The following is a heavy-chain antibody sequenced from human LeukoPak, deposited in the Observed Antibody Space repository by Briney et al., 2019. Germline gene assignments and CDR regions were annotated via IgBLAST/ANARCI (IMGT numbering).Heavy chain of an antibody. D-gene: IGHD3-3*01. V-gene: IGHV3-48*03. CDR1: EFTFSSHE. J-gene: IGHJ4*02. CDR2: IGRSGDAK. Sequence: GGSLRLSCTASEFTFSSHEMIWVRQAPGKGLEWISYIGRSGDAKYYAGSVKGRFTISRDNSKNSLYLQMNSLRADDTAVYYCARRAFGVGYYFDYWGQGTLVTVSS. CDR3: ARRAFGVGYYFDY.